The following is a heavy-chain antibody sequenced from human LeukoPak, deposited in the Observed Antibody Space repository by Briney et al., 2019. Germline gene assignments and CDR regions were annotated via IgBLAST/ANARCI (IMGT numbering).Heavy chain of an antibody. J-gene: IGHJ4*02. CDR3: ARQVGYSYGYADFDY. V-gene: IGHV4-34*01. Sequence: PSETLSLTCAVYGGSFSGYYWSWIRQPPGKGLEWIGEINHSGSTNYNPSLKSRVTISVDTSKNQFSLKLSSVTAADTAVYYCARQVGYSYGYADFDYWGQGTLVTVSS. CDR1: GGSFSGYY. D-gene: IGHD5-18*01. CDR2: INHSGST.